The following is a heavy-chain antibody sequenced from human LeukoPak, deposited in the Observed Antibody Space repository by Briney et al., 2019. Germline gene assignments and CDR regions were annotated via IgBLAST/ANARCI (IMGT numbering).Heavy chain of an antibody. J-gene: IGHJ4*02. CDR2: IDSSRKAI. Sequence: AGXXLRLSCAVSGFTFSDYYMSWIRQAPGKGLGWISYIDSSRKAIYYEDSVKGRFTISRDNAKNSLFLQMNSLRTADTAVYYCARGLRRTIGYPLFDYWGQGALVTVSS. CDR3: ARGLRRTIGYPLFDY. D-gene: IGHD5-18*01. V-gene: IGHV3-11*04. CDR1: GFTFSDYY.